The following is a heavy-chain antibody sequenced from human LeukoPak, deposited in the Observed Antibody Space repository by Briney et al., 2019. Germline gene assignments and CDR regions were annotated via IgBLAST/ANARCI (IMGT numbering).Heavy chain of an antibody. V-gene: IGHV4-59*08. J-gene: IGHJ4*02. CDR1: GGSISSYY. CDR2: IYYSGST. D-gene: IGHD6-13*01. CDR3: ARLTSSSSGSSFDY. Sequence: SETLSLTCTVSGGSISSYYWSWIRQPPGKGLEWIGYIYYSGSTNYNPSLKSRVTISVDTSKNQFSLKLSSVTAADTAVYYCARLTSSSSGSSFDYWGQGTLVTVSS.